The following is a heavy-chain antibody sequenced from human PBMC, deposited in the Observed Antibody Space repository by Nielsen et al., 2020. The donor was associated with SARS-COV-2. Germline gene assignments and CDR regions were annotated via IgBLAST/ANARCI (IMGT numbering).Heavy chain of an antibody. CDR2: IYYSGST. CDR3: ARGGSGNWNYAKKFDY. CDR1: GGSISSGGYY. Sequence: LSLTCTVSGGSISSGGYYWSWIRQHPGKGLEWIGYIYYSGSTYYNPSLKSRVTISVDTSKNQFSLKLSSVTAADTAVYYCARGGSGNWNYAKKFDYWGQGTLVTVSS. D-gene: IGHD1-7*01. J-gene: IGHJ4*02. V-gene: IGHV4-31*03.